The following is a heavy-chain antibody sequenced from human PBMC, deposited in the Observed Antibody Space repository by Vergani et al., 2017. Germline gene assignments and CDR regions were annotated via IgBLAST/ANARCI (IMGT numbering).Heavy chain of an antibody. J-gene: IGHJ6*03. CDR2: ITSCGSYG. Sequence: EVQLVESGGGLVTPGGSLRLSCAASAFTFSSYSMNWVRQAPGKGLEWVSSITSCGSYGYYADSVKGRFTITRDNAKNSLYLQMNSLSAEDAAVYYCARGANWNYFGSGYYMDVWGKGTTVTVSS. CDR1: AFTFSSYS. D-gene: IGHD1-7*01. CDR3: ARGANWNYFGSGYYMDV. V-gene: IGHV3-21*01.